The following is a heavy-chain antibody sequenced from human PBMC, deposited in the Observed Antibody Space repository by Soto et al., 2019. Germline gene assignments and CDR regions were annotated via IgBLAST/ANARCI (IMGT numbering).Heavy chain of an antibody. J-gene: IGHJ4*02. CDR2: IIPIFGTA. V-gene: IGHV1-69*01. CDR1: GGTFSSYA. Sequence: QVQLVQSGAEVKKPGSSVKVSCKASGGTFSSYAISWVRQAPGQGLEWMGGIIPIFGTANYAQKFQGRVTITADESTSTAYMGLSSLRSEDTAVYYCAREGANWNKEYYFDYWGQGTLVTVSS. D-gene: IGHD1-1*01. CDR3: AREGANWNKEYYFDY.